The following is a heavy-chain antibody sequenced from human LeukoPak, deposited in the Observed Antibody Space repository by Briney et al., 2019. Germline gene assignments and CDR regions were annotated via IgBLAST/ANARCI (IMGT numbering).Heavy chain of an antibody. CDR2: IYYSGST. D-gene: IGHD3-22*01. V-gene: IGHV4-59*08. CDR1: GGSISSYY. CDR3: ARARPNYYDSSGYNGDDAFDI. Sequence: PSETLSLTCTVSGGSISSYYWSWIRQPPGKGLEWIGYIYYSGSTNYNPSLKSRVTISVDTSKNQFSLKLSSVTAADTAVYYCARARPNYYDSSGYNGDDAFDIWGQGTMVTVSS. J-gene: IGHJ3*02.